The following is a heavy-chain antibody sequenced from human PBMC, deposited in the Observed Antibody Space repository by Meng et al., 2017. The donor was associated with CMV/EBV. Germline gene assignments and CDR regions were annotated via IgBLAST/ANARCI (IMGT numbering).Heavy chain of an antibody. J-gene: IGHJ4*02. V-gene: IGHV4-59*11. CDR3: ARADYGSGNFYFDY. CDR2: IYYIGAT. D-gene: IGHD3-10*01. CDR1: GDSSSTHF. Sequence: SETLSLTCTISGDSSSTHFWSWIRQAPGKGLEWIGYIYYIGATSYNPSLKSRVTISIDTSKNQFSLNLSSVTAADTAIYYCARADYGSGNFYFDYWAQGTLVTVFS.